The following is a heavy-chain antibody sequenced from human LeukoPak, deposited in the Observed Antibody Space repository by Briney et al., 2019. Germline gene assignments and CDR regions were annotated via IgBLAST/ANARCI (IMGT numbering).Heavy chain of an antibody. CDR2: VSSSSSTI. D-gene: IGHD5-12*01. V-gene: IGHV3-48*01. J-gene: IGHJ4*02. Sequence: GGSLRLSCTASGFTFSSYSMNWVRQAPGKGLEWVSYVSSSSSTIYYADSVKGRFTISRDNAKNSLYLQMNSLRAEDAAVYYCAIIVTNYFDYWGQGTLVTVSS. CDR3: AIIVTNYFDY. CDR1: GFTFSSYS.